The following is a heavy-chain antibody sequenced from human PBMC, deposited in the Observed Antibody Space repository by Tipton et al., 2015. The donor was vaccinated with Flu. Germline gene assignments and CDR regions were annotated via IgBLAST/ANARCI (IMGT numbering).Heavy chain of an antibody. CDR3: AKEGGWELSSPHFHY. J-gene: IGHJ4*02. D-gene: IGHD1-26*01. CDR2: FGGNGGT. Sequence: SLRLSCAASGFTFSKSALSWVRQAPGKGLEWVSAFGGNGGTYYADSVKGRFTISRDNSKNTLYLQMNSLRAEDTAVYYCAKEGGWELSSPHFHYWGQGTLVTVSS. CDR1: GFTFSKSA. V-gene: IGHV3-23*01.